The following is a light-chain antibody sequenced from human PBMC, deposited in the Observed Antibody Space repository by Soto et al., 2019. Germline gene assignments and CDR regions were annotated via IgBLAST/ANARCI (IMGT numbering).Light chain of an antibody. CDR3: QSYDSTLSGHDV. Sequence: QAVLTQPPSMSGSPGQRVTISCTGTSANIGAGYDVHWYQQLPGMAPKLLIYGDNKRPSGVPYRFSGSKSGSSASLAITGLLQDDDADYYCQSYDSTLSGHDVLGTGTKLTVL. V-gene: IGLV1-40*01. J-gene: IGLJ1*01. CDR1: SANIGAGYD. CDR2: GDN.